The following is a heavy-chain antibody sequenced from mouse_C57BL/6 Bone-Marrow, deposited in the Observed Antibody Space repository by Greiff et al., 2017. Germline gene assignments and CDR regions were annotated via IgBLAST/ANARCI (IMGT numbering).Heavy chain of an antibody. V-gene: IGHV1-64*01. CDR2: IHPNSGST. Sequence: QVHVKQPGAELVKPGASVKLSCKASGYTFTSYWMHWVKQRPGQGLEWIGMIHPNSGSTNYNEKFKSKATLTVDKSSSTAYMQLSSLTSEDSAVYYCAREGLRQMDYWGQGTSVTVSS. D-gene: IGHD2-2*01. CDR1: GYTFTSYW. CDR3: AREGLRQMDY. J-gene: IGHJ4*01.